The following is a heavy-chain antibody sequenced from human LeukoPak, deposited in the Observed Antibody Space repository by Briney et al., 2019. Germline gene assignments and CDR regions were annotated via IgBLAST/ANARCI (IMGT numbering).Heavy chain of an antibody. V-gene: IGHV3-74*01. D-gene: IGHD1-26*01. CDR2: INSDGSST. CDR1: GFTFSSYW. CDR3: ARAVLAGATNIDY. Sequence: GGSLRLSCAASGFTFSSYWMHWVRQAPGKGLVWVSRINSDGSSTSYADSVKSRFTISRDNAKNTLYLQMNSLRAEDTAVYYCARAVLAGATNIDYWGQGTLVTVSS. J-gene: IGHJ4*02.